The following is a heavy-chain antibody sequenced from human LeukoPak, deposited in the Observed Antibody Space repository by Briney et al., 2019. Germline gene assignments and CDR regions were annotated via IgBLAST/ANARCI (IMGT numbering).Heavy chain of an antibody. CDR3: AREYCSSTSCQPGDY. V-gene: IGHV4-59*01. CDR1: GGSISSYY. Sequence: PSETLSLTCTVSGGSISSYYWSWIRQPPGKGLEWIGYIYYSGSTNYNPSLKSRVTISVDTSKNQFSLKLSSVTAADTAVYYCAREYCSSTSCQPGDYWGQGTLVTVSS. D-gene: IGHD2-2*01. CDR2: IYYSGST. J-gene: IGHJ4*02.